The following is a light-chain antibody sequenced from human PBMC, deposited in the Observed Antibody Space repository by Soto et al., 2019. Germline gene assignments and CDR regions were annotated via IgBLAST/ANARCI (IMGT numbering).Light chain of an antibody. CDR1: SGSIASNS. Sequence: NFMLTQTHSVSESPGKTVTISCTRSSGSIASNSVQWFQQRPGSAPTTVIYENNQRPSGVPDRFSGSTDGSSNSASLTISGLQTEDEADYYCQSYDISTVVFGGGTKLTVL. V-gene: IGLV6-57*04. CDR3: QSYDISTVV. J-gene: IGLJ2*01. CDR2: ENN.